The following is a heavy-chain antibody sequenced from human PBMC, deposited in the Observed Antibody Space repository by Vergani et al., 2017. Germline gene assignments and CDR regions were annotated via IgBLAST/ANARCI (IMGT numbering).Heavy chain of an antibody. CDR2: ISSSSSTI. J-gene: IGHJ4*02. Sequence: EVQLVESGGGLVQPGGSLRLSCAASGFTFSSYSMNWVRQAPGKGLEWVSYISSSSSTIYYADSVKGRFTISRDNAKNSLYLQMNSLRAEDTAVYYCAGDNSSGSYGADYWGQGTLVTVSS. CDR1: GFTFSSYS. D-gene: IGHD1-26*01. V-gene: IGHV3-48*01. CDR3: AGDNSSGSYGADY.